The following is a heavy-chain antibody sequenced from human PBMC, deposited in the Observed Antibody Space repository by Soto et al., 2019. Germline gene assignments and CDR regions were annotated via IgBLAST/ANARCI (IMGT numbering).Heavy chain of an antibody. CDR2: ISSSSSYI. J-gene: IGHJ5*02. D-gene: IGHD3-3*01. V-gene: IGHV3-21*01. CDR3: ARDLYYDFWSGYLCDP. Sequence: GGSLRLSCAASGFTFSSYSMNWVRQAPGKGLEWVSSISSSSSYIYYADSVKSRFTISRDNAKNSLYLQMNSLRAEDTAVYYCARDLYYDFWSGYLCDPWGQGTLVTVSP. CDR1: GFTFSSYS.